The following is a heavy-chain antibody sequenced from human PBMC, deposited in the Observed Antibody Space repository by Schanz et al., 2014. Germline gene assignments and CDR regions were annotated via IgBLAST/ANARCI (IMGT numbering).Heavy chain of an antibody. J-gene: IGHJ4*02. D-gene: IGHD1-20*01. Sequence: DVQLLESGGGLVQPGGSLRLSCAASGFTFSSYWMHWVRQVPGKGLVWVSAISGRDGSTYYADSVRGRFTISRDNSKNTLYLQMNSLRAEDTAVYYCANNWNLDYWGQGTLVTVSS. CDR3: ANNWNLDY. CDR2: ISGRDGST. CDR1: GFTFSSYW. V-gene: IGHV3-23*01.